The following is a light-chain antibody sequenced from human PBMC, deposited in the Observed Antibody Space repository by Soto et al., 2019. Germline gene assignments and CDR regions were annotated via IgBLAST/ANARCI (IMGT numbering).Light chain of an antibody. V-gene: IGKV3-15*01. CDR1: QNVYSN. Sequence: DIVMSQSPATLSVSPGDRATLSCRASQNVYSNLAWFQQKPGQAPRLLIYAISNRAAGIPARFSGSESGTEFTLTISSLQSEDSAVYFCQQYNNWWTFGQGTKVDIK. CDR2: AIS. J-gene: IGKJ1*01. CDR3: QQYNNWWT.